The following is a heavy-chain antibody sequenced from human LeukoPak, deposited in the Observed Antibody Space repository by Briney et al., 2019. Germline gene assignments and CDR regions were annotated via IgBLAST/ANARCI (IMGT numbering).Heavy chain of an antibody. CDR3: ARAWTMIDAFDI. J-gene: IGHJ3*02. V-gene: IGHV1-69*05. D-gene: IGHD3-22*01. CDR1: GGTFSSYA. Sequence: SVKVSCKASGGTFSSYAISWVRQAPGQGLEWMGGIIPIFGTANYAQKFQGRVTITTDESTSTAYMELSSLRSEDTAVYYCARAWTMIDAFDIWGQGTMVTVSS. CDR2: IIPIFGTA.